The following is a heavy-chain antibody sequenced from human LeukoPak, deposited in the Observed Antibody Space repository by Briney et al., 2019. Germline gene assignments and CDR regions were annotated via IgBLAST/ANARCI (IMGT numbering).Heavy chain of an antibody. CDR3: ARGSHRPSDAFDI. J-gene: IGHJ3*02. V-gene: IGHV4-34*01. CDR2: INHSGST. CDR1: GGSFSGYY. Sequence: SETLSLTCAVYGGSFSGYYWSWIRQPPGKGLEWIGEINHSGSTNYNPSLKSRVTISVDTSKNQFSLKLSSVTAADTAVYYCARGSHRPSDAFDIWGQGTMVTVSS.